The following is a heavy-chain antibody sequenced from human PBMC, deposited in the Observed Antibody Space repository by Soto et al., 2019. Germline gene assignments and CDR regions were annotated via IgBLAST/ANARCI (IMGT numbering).Heavy chain of an antibody. CDR2: IIPMLGIA. J-gene: IGHJ3*02. CDR1: GGTFSTYS. D-gene: IGHD2-21*01. Sequence: QVQLVQSGAEVKKPGSAVKVSCKDSGGTFSTYSMFWVRQAPGQGLEWMGRIIPMLGIANYAQKFQGRVTITADKSTGTAYMELSSLRSEDTALYYCTIGSWSGEVFDIWGQGTMVTGSS. V-gene: IGHV1-69*02. CDR3: TIGSWSGEVFDI.